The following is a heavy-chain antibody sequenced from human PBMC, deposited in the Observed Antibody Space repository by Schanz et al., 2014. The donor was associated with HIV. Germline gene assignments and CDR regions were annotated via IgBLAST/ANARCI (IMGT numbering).Heavy chain of an antibody. D-gene: IGHD2-21*01. CDR3: AREPDVVVSQNHYYYYGMDV. V-gene: IGHV1-18*01. Sequence: QVQLVLSGAEVKRPGASVKVSCKASGYTFTSYGITWVRQAPGQGLEWMGWISTYNGNTNYAQKFQGRVTITADESTDTAYMELRSLRSEDTAVYYCAREPDVVVSQNHYYYYGMDVWGQGTTVTVSS. CDR2: ISTYNGNT. J-gene: IGHJ6*02. CDR1: GYTFTSYG.